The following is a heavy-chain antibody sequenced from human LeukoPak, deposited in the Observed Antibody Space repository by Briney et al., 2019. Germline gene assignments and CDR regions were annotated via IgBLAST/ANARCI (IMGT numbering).Heavy chain of an antibody. V-gene: IGHV4-31*11. CDR3: ARERGRLVDY. CDR2: VHNIENA. Sequence: PQALSLTCAVSGGSISRGGYFWSWIRPHPGEGREWIGYVHNIENADYNPSLKSRVTISVDTSKNQISLKVNAVTAADKAVYYCARERGRLVDYWGQGTLVTVSS. CDR1: GGSISRGGYF. D-gene: IGHD6-25*01. J-gene: IGHJ4*02.